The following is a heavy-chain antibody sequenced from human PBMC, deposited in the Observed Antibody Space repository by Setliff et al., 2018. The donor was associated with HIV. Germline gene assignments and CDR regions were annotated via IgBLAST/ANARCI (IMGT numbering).Heavy chain of an antibody. D-gene: IGHD1-26*01. CDR3: VRGAVGVSAFDY. Sequence: GGSLRLSCAASGFTFSRYGMHWVRQAPGKGLEWVAVIWDDGSNKYYADPVKGRFTISRDNAKNSLYLQMNNLKTDDTAVYYCVRGAVGVSAFDYWGQGTLVTVSS. V-gene: IGHV3-33*01. J-gene: IGHJ4*02. CDR2: IWDDGSNK. CDR1: GFTFSRYG.